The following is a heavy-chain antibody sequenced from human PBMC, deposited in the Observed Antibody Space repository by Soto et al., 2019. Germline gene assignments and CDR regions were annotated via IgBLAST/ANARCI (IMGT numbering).Heavy chain of an antibody. V-gene: IGHV4-31*03. D-gene: IGHD6-13*01. CDR2: IYYSGST. CDR1: GGSISSGSYY. J-gene: IGHJ4*02. CDR3: ARQLYSSRNSFDY. Sequence: PSETLSLTCTVSGGSISSGSYYWSWIRQHPGKGLEWIGYIYYSGSTDYNPSLKSRVAISVDTSKNQFSLKPSSVTAADTAVYYCARQLYSSRNSFDYWGQGTLVTVSS.